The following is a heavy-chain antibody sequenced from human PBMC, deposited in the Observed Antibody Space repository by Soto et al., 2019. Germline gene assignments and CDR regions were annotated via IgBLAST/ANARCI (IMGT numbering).Heavy chain of an antibody. CDR1: GGTFKTYT. CDR3: ATWRTYSGSYCFDY. J-gene: IGHJ4*02. CDR2: IIPMYDSA. D-gene: IGHD1-26*01. Sequence: QVQLVQSGAELKKPGSSVNVSCAASGGTFKTYTINWVRQSPGQGLEWIGQIIPMYDSANYAQRFQGRVTISADKSTNIAYMELGCLGSEDTALYYCATWRTYSGSYCFDYWCQGTLVSVS. V-gene: IGHV1-69*06.